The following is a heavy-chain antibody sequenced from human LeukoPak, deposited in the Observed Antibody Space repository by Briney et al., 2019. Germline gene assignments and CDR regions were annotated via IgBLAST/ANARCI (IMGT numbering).Heavy chain of an antibody. CDR2: IYSGGST. J-gene: IGHJ4*02. Sequence: GGSLRLSCAASGFTVSSNYMSWVRQAPGKGLEWVSVIYSGGSTYYADSVKGRFTISRDTSKNTLSLQMNSLRAEDTAVYYCASLSLGHYWGQGTLVTVSS. CDR1: GFTVSSNY. D-gene: IGHD6-6*01. CDR3: ASLSLGHY. V-gene: IGHV3-53*01.